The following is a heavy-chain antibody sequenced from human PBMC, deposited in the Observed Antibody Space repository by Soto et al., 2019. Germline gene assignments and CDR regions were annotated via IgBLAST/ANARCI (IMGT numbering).Heavy chain of an antibody. CDR2: IYYSGST. V-gene: IGHV4-61*01. J-gene: IGHJ4*02. CDR3: ARDLGYCDGFLLGY. D-gene: IGHD5-18*01. CDR1: GGSVSSGSYY. Sequence: QVQLQESGPGLVKPSETLSLTCTVSGGSVSSGSYYWSWIRQPPGKGLEWIGYIYYSGSTNYNPSLKSPVTIAVDTSKNQFSLKLSSVTAADTAVYYCARDLGYCDGFLLGYWGQGTLVTVSS.